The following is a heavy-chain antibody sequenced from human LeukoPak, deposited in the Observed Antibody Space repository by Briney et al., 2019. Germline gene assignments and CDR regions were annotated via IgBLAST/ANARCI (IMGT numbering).Heavy chain of an antibody. D-gene: IGHD3-22*01. V-gene: IGHV4-39*07. CDR3: ARGRITMIAVEISDY. Sequence: SETLSLTCTVSGGSISSSSYYWGWIRQPPGKGLEWIGSIYYSGSTYYNPSLKSRVTISVDTSKNQFSLKLSSVTAADTAVYYCARGRITMIAVEISDYWGQGTLVTVSS. CDR2: IYYSGST. CDR1: GGSISSSSYY. J-gene: IGHJ4*02.